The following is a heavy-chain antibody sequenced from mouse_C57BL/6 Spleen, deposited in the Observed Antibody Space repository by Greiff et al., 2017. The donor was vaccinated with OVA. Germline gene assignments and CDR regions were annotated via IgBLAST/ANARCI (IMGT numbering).Heavy chain of an antibody. D-gene: IGHD1-1*01. V-gene: IGHV1-61*01. J-gene: IGHJ2*01. CDR2: IYPSDSET. Sequence: QVQLQQPGAELVRPGSSVKLSCKASGYTFTSYWMDWVKQRPGQGLEWIGNIYPSDSETHYNQKFKDKATLTVDKSSSTAYMQLSSLTSEDSAVYYCARSHYGRSEYYFDYWGQGTTLTVSS. CDR3: ARSHYGRSEYYFDY. CDR1: GYTFTSYW.